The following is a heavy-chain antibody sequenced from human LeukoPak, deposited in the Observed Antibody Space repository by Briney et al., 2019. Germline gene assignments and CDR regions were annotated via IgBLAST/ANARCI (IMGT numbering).Heavy chain of an antibody. V-gene: IGHV4-59*01. Sequence: SETLSLTCTVSGGSISSYYWSWIRQPPGKGLEWIGYIYYSGSTNYNPSLKSRVTISVDTSKNQFSLKLSSVTAADTAVYYCVRDYYGSAPHAFDIWGQGTMVTVSS. CDR1: GGSISSYY. CDR2: IYYSGST. CDR3: VRDYYGSAPHAFDI. J-gene: IGHJ3*02. D-gene: IGHD3-10*01.